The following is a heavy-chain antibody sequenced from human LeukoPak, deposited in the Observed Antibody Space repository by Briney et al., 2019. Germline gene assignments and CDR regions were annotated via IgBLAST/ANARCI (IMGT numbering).Heavy chain of an antibody. CDR3: ARDPPVYCSGGSCYGDY. Sequence: ASVKVSCRASGYTFTSYGISWVRQAPGQGLEWMGWISAYNGNTNYAQKLQGRVTMTTDTSTSTAYMELRSLRSDDTVVYYCARDPPVYCSGGSCYGDYWGQGTLVTVSS. CDR2: ISAYNGNT. V-gene: IGHV1-18*01. D-gene: IGHD2-15*01. J-gene: IGHJ4*02. CDR1: GYTFTSYG.